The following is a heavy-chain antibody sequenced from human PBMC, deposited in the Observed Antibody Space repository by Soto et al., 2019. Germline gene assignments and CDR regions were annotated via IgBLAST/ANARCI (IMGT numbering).Heavy chain of an antibody. D-gene: IGHD2-2*01. CDR2: ISSSSSTI. CDR1: GFTFSSYS. J-gene: IGHJ6*02. Sequence: EVQLVESGGGLVQPGGSLRLSCAASGFTFSSYSMNWVRQAPGKGLEWVSYISSSSSTIYYADSVKGRFTISRDNAKNSLYLQMNSLRDEGTAVYYCAREPSDIVVVPAAISYYYYYGMDVWGQGTTVTVSS. V-gene: IGHV3-48*02. CDR3: AREPSDIVVVPAAISYYYYYGMDV.